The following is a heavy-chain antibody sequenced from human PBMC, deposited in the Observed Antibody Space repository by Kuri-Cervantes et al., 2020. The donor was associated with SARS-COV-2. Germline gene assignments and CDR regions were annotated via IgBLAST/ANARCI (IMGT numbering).Heavy chain of an antibody. CDR3: ATGPLDY. CDR1: GFTFSTYT. Sequence: GGSLRLSCAASGFTFSTYTMHWVRQAPGKGLEWVGRIYSESDAAQYAAPDGGTTDYAAPMKDRFIISRDDSKNTLFLQMNFLQTEDTAVYYCATGPLDYWGHGTLVTVSS. J-gene: IGHJ4*01. V-gene: IGHV3-15*01. CDR2: IYSESDAAQYAAPDGGTT.